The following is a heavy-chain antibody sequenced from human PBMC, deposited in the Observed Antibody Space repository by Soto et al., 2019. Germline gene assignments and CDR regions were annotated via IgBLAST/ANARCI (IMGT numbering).Heavy chain of an antibody. Sequence: ASVKVSCTASGYTFTSYGISWVRQAPGQGLEWMGWISAYNGNTNYAQKLQGRVTMTTDTSTSTAYMELRSLRSDDTAVYYCARDDIAAAGLIAFDPWGQGTLVTVSS. CDR3: ARDDIAAAGLIAFDP. D-gene: IGHD6-13*01. CDR1: GYTFTSYG. J-gene: IGHJ5*02. CDR2: ISAYNGNT. V-gene: IGHV1-18*01.